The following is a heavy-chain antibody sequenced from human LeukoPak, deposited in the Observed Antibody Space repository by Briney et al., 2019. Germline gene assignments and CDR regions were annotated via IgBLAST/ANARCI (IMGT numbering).Heavy chain of an antibody. V-gene: IGHV1-24*01. CDR3: ATEIGEAVAGTNGPYYYYGMDV. CDR1: GYTFTGYY. J-gene: IGHJ6*02. D-gene: IGHD6-19*01. CDR2: FDPEDGET. Sequence: ASVKVSCKASGYTFTGYYMHWVRQAPGKGLEWMGGFDPEDGETIYAQKFQGRVTMTEDTSTDTAYMELSSLRSEDTAVYYCATEIGEAVAGTNGPYYYYGMDVWGQGTTVTVSS.